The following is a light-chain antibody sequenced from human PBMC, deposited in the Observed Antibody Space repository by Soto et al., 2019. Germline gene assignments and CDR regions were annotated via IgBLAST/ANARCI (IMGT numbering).Light chain of an antibody. J-gene: IGLJ3*02. CDR3: QSYDISLSGSRV. CDR2: GSF. V-gene: IGLV2-11*01. CDR1: SSDVGGIHS. Sequence: QSVLTQPRSVSGSPGQSVTISCTGPSSDVGGIHSVSWYQQRPGTAPKLLIYGSFNRPSGVLDRFSGSKSGTSASLAITGLQAEDEADYYCQSYDISLSGSRVFGGGTKVTVL.